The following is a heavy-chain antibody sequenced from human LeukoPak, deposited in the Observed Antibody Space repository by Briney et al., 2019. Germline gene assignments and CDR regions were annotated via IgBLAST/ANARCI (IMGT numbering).Heavy chain of an antibody. D-gene: IGHD3-10*01. CDR2: IYYSGST. Sequence: PSQTLSLTCTVSGGSISSGGYYWSWIRQHPGKGLEWIGYIYYSGSTYYNPSLKSRVTISVDTSKNQFSLKLSSVTAADTAVYYCARTTSYIWFGDGGAFDIWGQGTMVTVSS. CDR1: GGSISSGGYY. CDR3: ARTTSYIWFGDGGAFDI. V-gene: IGHV4-31*03. J-gene: IGHJ3*02.